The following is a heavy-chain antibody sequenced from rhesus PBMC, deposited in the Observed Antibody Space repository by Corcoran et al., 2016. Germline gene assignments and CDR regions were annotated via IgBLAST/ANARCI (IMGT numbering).Heavy chain of an antibody. J-gene: IGHJ4*01. CDR3: TRDKSGGFDS. Sequence: QVQLVQSGGEIKQPGASVKLSCKASGYSFTSHYIHWVRQAPGQGLEWIGQISPYNGNKHYAQPFQGRVTITTDTSTSTAYMALSSLRSEDTAVYYCTRDKSGGFDSWGQGVLVIVSS. CDR2: ISPYNGNK. CDR1: GYSFTSHY. V-gene: IGHV1-180*01.